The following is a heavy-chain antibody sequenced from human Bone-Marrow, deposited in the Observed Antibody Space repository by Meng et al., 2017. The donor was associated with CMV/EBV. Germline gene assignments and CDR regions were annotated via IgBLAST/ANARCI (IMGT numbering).Heavy chain of an antibody. D-gene: IGHD3-10*01. Sequence: SETLSLTCTVSSGSITSYYWSWIRQPAGKGVEWIGRISTSGSTNYVPSLKSRVSMSVDTSKIQVSLNLTSVTAADTAVYYCAREISGVEGRWFDPWGQGTLVTVYS. J-gene: IGHJ5*02. V-gene: IGHV4-4*07. CDR1: SGSITSYY. CDR3: AREISGVEGRWFDP. CDR2: ISTSGST.